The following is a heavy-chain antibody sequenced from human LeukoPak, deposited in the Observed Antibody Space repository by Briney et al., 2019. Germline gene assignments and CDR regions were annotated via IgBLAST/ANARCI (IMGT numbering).Heavy chain of an antibody. CDR2: VSYSGDT. CDR3: ARGGASSRYSGY. CDR1: GGSISGHF. Sequence: SETLSLTCTVSGGSISGHFWSWIRQPPGKGLEWIGFVSYSGDTNYSPSFNGRVTISLDTSKSQFSLNLNSVTAADTAVYFCARGGASSRYSGYWGQGTLVTVSS. V-gene: IGHV4-59*11. D-gene: IGHD1-26*01. J-gene: IGHJ4*02.